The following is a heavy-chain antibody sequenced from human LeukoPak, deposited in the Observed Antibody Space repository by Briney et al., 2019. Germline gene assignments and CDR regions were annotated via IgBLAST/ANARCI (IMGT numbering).Heavy chain of an antibody. J-gene: IGHJ4*02. CDR2: IYTSGST. CDR3: AKEGMIRGVIDY. V-gene: IGHV4-4*07. CDR1: GASISPYY. Sequence: SETLSLTCTVSGASISPYYWGWIRQPAGKGLEWIGHIYTSGSTNYNPSLKSRDTMSLDTSKNQFSLRLHSVTAADTAVYYCAKEGMIRGVIDYWGQGALVTVSS. D-gene: IGHD3-10*01.